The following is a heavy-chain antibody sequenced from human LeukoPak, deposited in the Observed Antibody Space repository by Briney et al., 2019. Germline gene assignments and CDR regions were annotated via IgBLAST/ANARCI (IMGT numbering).Heavy chain of an antibody. D-gene: IGHD5-18*01. CDR3: ARVDTAPGFADY. CDR2: INHSGST. J-gene: IGHJ4*02. V-gene: IGHV4-34*01. CDR1: GGSFSGYY. Sequence: PSETLSLTCAVYGGSFSGYYWSLIRQPPWKGLEWIGEINHSGSTNYNPSLKSRVTISVDTSKNQFSLKLSSVTAADTAVYYCARVDTAPGFADYWGQGTLVTVSS.